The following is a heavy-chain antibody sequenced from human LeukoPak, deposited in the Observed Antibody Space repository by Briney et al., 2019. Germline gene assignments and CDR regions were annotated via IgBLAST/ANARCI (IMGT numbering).Heavy chain of an antibody. D-gene: IGHD3-22*01. CDR2: ISYDGSNK. Sequence: GGSLRLSCAASGFTFSSYAMHWVRQAPGKGLEWMAVISYDGSNKYYADSVKGRFTISRDNSKNTLYLQMNSLRAEDTAVYYCAANYYDSSGYPQGFDPWGQGTLVTVSS. V-gene: IGHV3-30*04. J-gene: IGHJ5*02. CDR1: GFTFSSYA. CDR3: AANYYDSSGYPQGFDP.